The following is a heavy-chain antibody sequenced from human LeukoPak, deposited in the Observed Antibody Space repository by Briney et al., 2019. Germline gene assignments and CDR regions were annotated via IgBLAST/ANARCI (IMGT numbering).Heavy chain of an antibody. CDR2: ISYRGST. J-gene: IGHJ4*02. D-gene: IGHD3-9*01. CDR3: ARRIDLAGSTFDY. CDR1: GGSIRTYY. V-gene: IGHV4-59*08. Sequence: SETLSLTCTVSGGSIRTYYWSWIRQPPGKGLEWIGYISYRGSTNYNPSFGSRVTMSVDTSKNQFSLKLSSVTAADTAVYYCARRIDLAGSTFDYWGQGALVTVSS.